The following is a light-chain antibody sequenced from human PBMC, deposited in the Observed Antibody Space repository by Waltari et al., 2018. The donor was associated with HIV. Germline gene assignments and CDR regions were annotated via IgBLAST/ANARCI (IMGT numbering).Light chain of an antibody. CDR3: QQRSTWPSLT. V-gene: IGKV3-11*01. CDR1: QSVSSY. CDR2: DAS. J-gene: IGKJ4*01. Sequence: ELVLTQSPATLSLSPGERATLSCRASQSVSSYLAWYQQKPGQAPRLLIYDASNRATGIPARFSGSGSGTDFTLTISSLEPEDFAIYYCQQRSTWPSLTFGGGTKVEIK.